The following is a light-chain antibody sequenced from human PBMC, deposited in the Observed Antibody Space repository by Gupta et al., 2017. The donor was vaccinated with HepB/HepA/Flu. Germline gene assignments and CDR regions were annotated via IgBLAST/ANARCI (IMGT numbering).Light chain of an antibody. Sequence: DIQMTQSPSTLSASVGDRVTITCRASQIFTVTSWLAWYQQKPGKAPKLLIYRTSNLQDGVPSRFSGSGSGTEFTLTISNLQPDDSATYFCQLHQYQSYSWAFGRGTKVEIK. CDR3: QLHQYQSYSWA. CDR1: QIFTVTSW. J-gene: IGKJ1*01. CDR2: RTS. V-gene: IGKV1-5*03.